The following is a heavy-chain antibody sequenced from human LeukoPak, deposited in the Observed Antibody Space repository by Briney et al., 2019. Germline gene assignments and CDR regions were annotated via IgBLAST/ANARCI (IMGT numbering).Heavy chain of an antibody. V-gene: IGHV3-23*01. D-gene: IGHD2-2*01. CDR2: ISGSGDSS. CDR3: AKRGFCSSTTCSLYYYYDMDV. Sequence: GASLRLSCAASGFTFSSYAMSWVRQAPGKGLEWVSTISGSGDSSYYADSVKARFTISRDDSKNTLYLQMNSLRAEDTAIYYCAKRGFCSSTTCSLYYYYDMDVWGQGTTVTVSS. J-gene: IGHJ6*02. CDR1: GFTFSSYA.